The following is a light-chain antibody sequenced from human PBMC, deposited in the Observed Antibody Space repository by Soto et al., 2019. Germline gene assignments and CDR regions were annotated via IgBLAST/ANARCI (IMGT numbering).Light chain of an antibody. Sequence: QSVLTQPPSASGSLGQSVTIPCTGTSSDVGRYNYVSWYQQHPGKVPKLLIYEVSNRPSGVPDRFSGSKSGNTASLTVSGLQPEDEADYYCSSYTSTSTPFVFGTGTKLTVL. CDR2: EVS. J-gene: IGLJ1*01. V-gene: IGLV2-8*01. CDR1: SSDVGRYNY. CDR3: SSYTSTSTPFV.